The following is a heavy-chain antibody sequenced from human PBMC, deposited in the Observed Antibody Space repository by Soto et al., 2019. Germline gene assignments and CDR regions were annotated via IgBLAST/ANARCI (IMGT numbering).Heavy chain of an antibody. CDR2: IDPSDSYT. J-gene: IGHJ6*02. Sequence: PGESLKISCKGSGYSFTSYWISWVRQMLGKGLEWMGRIDPSDSYTNYSPSFQGHVTISADKSISTAYLQWSSLKASDTAMYYCARQPPYSSGLFGYYYGMDVWGQGTTVTVSS. CDR3: ARQPPYSSGLFGYYYGMDV. D-gene: IGHD6-19*01. CDR1: GYSFTSYW. V-gene: IGHV5-10-1*01.